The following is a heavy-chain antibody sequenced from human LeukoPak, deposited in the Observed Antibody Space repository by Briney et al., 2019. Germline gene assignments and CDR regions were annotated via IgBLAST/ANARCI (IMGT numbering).Heavy chain of an antibody. CDR3: ARARYANAWYAFDI. J-gene: IGHJ3*02. CDR2: LSHSGSS. D-gene: IGHD2-2*01. Sequence: SETLSLTCTVSGGPVSRYYWRWLRQPTGRGLEWLGYLSHSGSSDSNPSLKSRVTILVDTSKNQFSLKLTSVTAADTAVYYCARARYANAWYAFDIWGQGTMVTVSS. CDR1: GGPVSRYY. V-gene: IGHV4-59*02.